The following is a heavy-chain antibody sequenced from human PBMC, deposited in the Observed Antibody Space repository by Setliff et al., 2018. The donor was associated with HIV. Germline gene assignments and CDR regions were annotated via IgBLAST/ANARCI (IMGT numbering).Heavy chain of an antibody. Sequence: PGGSLRLSCAASGFTFDAYGMTWVRQAPGKGLEWVSAISGSRGSTFYADSVKGRFTISRDNSKNTLYLQMNSLRVEDTAVYYCAKAHPGAYNWNYYNPPRWFDPWGQGTLVTVSS. CDR3: AKAHPGAYNWNYYNPPRWFDP. J-gene: IGHJ5*02. V-gene: IGHV3-23*01. CDR2: ISGSRGST. D-gene: IGHD1-7*01. CDR1: GFTFDAYG.